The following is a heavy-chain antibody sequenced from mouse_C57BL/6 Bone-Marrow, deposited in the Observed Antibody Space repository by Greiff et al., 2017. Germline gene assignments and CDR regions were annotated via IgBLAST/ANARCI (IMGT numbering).Heavy chain of an antibody. J-gene: IGHJ2*01. CDR2: LYPGSGST. CDR3: ARYTVGDFGY. D-gene: IGHD1-1*01. CDR1: GYPFTSYW. V-gene: IGHV1-55*01. Sequence: QVHVKQPGAELVKPGASVKMSCKASGYPFTSYWITWVKQRPGQGLEWIGDLYPGSGSTHYNEKFKSKATLTVDTSSSTAYMQLSSRTSEDSAVYYCARYTVGDFGYGGQGTTLTVSS.